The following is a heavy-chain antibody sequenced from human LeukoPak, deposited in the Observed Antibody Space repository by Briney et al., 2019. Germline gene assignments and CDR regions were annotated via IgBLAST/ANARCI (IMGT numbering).Heavy chain of an antibody. Sequence: SETLPLTCTVSGGSMSNYYWSWIRQPPGKGLEWIGYIYYSGTTNYNPSLKSRVTVSIDTSQSQFSLKLSSVTAADTAVYYCARHESILARFDYWGQGTLVTVSS. J-gene: IGHJ4*02. D-gene: IGHD6-6*01. CDR3: ARHESILARFDY. CDR1: GGSMSNYY. V-gene: IGHV4-59*08. CDR2: IYYSGTT.